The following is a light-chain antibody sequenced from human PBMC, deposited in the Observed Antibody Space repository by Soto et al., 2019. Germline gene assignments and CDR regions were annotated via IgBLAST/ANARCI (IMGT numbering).Light chain of an antibody. CDR1: SSDVGSYKR. CDR2: EVS. Sequence: QAVVTQPPSVSGSPGQSVCISCTGTSSDVGSYKRVSWYQQPPGTAPKLTIYEVSNRPSGVPDRFSGSKSGNTASLTISGLQSDDEADYYCSSYTSSSTYVFGTGTQLTVL. CDR3: SSYTSSSTYV. V-gene: IGLV2-18*02. J-gene: IGLJ1*01.